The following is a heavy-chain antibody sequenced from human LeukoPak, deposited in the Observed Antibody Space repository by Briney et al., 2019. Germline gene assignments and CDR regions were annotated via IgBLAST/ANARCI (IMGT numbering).Heavy chain of an antibody. Sequence: SETLSLTCAVYGGSFSGYYWSWIRQPPGKGLEWIGEINHSGSTNYNPSLKSRVTISVDTSKNQFSLKLSSVTAADTAVYYCASTPDSSSWTYYFDYWGQETLVTVSS. D-gene: IGHD6-13*01. CDR2: INHSGST. V-gene: IGHV4-34*01. CDR3: ASTPDSSSWTYYFDY. CDR1: GGSFSGYY. J-gene: IGHJ4*02.